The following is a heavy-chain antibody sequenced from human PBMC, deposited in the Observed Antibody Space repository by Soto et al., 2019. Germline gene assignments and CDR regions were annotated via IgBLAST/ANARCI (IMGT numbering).Heavy chain of an antibody. CDR3: ARDPFCTSCYPVGRFDP. Sequence: VGSLSLSCAASGFTFSSYAMHWVRQAPGKGLEWVAVISYYGSNKYYADSVKGRFTISRDNSKNTLYLQMNSLRAEDTAVYYCARDPFCTSCYPVGRFDPWGQGTLVTVSS. V-gene: IGHV3-30-3*01. CDR2: ISYYGSNK. D-gene: IGHD2-2*01. CDR1: GFTFSSYA. J-gene: IGHJ5*02.